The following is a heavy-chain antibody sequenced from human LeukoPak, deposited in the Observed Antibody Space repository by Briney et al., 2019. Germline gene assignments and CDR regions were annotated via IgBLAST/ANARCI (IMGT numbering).Heavy chain of an antibody. CDR2: IHHSGST. CDR1: GGSFNAYY. V-gene: IGHV4-34*01. CDR3: ARALLSRRHISTWYPLDS. J-gene: IGHJ4*02. Sequence: SETLSLTCAVYGGSFNAYYWNWIRQPPGKGLEWIGEIHHSGSTNYNPSLKSRATLSVDTSKSRFSLKLTSMTAADTAVYFCARALLSRRHISTWYPLDSWGQGTLVTVSS. D-gene: IGHD6-13*01.